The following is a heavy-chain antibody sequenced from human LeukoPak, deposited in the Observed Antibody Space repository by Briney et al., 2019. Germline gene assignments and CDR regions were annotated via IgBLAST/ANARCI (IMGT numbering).Heavy chain of an antibody. CDR2: ISAYNGNT. J-gene: IGHJ4*02. D-gene: IGHD3-10*01. V-gene: IGHV1-18*01. CDR3: AREPHYYGLGSPYDY. CDR1: GYTFTSYG. Sequence: ASVKVSCKASGYTFTSYGISWVRQAPGQGLEWMGWISAYNGNTNYAQKLQGRVTMTTDTSTSTAYMELKSLRSDDTAVYYCAREPHYYGLGSPYDYWGQGTLVTVSS.